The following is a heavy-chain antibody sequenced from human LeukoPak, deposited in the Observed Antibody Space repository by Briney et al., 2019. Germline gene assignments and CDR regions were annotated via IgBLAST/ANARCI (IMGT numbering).Heavy chain of an antibody. CDR3: ARQPEGTWFDP. Sequence: GESLKISCKGSGYSFTSNWISWVRQMPGKGLEWMGRIDPSDSYTNYSPSFEGHVTISADKSISTAYLQWSSLKASDTAMYYCARQPEGTWFDPWGQGTLVTVSS. D-gene: IGHD1-1*01. CDR1: GYSFTSNW. V-gene: IGHV5-10-1*01. CDR2: IDPSDSYT. J-gene: IGHJ5*02.